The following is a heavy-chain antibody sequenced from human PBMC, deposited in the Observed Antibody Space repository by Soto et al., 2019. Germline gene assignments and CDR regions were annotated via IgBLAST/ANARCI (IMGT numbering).Heavy chain of an antibody. Sequence: EVQLVESGGGLVQPGRSLRLSCAASGFTFDDYAMHWVRQAPGKGLEWVSGISWNSGSIGYADSVKGRFTISRDNAKNSLYLQMNRLRAEDTALYYCAKLGGIAAAGNPKKEYFQHWGQGTLVTVSS. D-gene: IGHD6-13*01. CDR3: AKLGGIAAAGNPKKEYFQH. CDR1: GFTFDDYA. V-gene: IGHV3-9*01. CDR2: ISWNSGSI. J-gene: IGHJ1*01.